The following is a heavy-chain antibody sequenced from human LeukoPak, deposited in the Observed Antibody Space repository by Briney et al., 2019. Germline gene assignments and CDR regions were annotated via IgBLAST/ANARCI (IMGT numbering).Heavy chain of an antibody. J-gene: IGHJ4*02. CDR2: INPNSGGT. CDR1: GYTFTGYY. D-gene: IGHD3-9*01. V-gene: IGHV1-2*02. Sequence: GASVKVSCKASGYTFTGYYMHWVRQAPGQGLEWMGWINPNSGGTNYAQKFQGRVTMTRDTSISTAYMGLSRLRSDDTAVYYCARGGHQRYFDWLSDYWGQGTLVTVSS. CDR3: ARGGHQRYFDWLSDY.